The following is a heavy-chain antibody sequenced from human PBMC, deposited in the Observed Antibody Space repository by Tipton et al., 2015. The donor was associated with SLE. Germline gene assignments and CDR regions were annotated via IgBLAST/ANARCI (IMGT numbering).Heavy chain of an antibody. CDR1: GGSISSHY. Sequence: LRLSCTVSGGSISSHYWSWIRQPPGKGLEWIGSIYYSGSTNYNPSLKSRVTISVDKSKNQFSLKLSSVTAADTAVYYCASEGVVKGSAFDIWGQGTMVTVSS. D-gene: IGHD1-26*01. V-gene: IGHV4-59*11. J-gene: IGHJ3*02. CDR2: IYYSGST. CDR3: ASEGVVKGSAFDI.